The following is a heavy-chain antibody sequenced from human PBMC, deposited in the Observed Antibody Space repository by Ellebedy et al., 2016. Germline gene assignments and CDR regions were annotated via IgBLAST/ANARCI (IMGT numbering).Heavy chain of an antibody. CDR1: GFTFNNYV. CDR2: VSGSGGGT. D-gene: IGHD6-13*01. CDR3: AKGIGPAGIFDY. J-gene: IGHJ4*02. V-gene: IGHV3-23*01. Sequence: GESLKISXAASGFTFNNYVMTWVRQAPGKGLEWVSAVSGSGGGTYYADSVKGRFTISRDNSYNTLYLQMNSLTAEDTAVYYCAKGIGPAGIFDYWGQGTLVTVSS.